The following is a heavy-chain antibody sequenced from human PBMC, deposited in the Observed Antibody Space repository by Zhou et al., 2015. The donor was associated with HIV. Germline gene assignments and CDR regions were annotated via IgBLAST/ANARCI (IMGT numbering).Heavy chain of an antibody. CDR2: IIPMFEIE. Sequence: QVQLVQSGTEVKKPGSSVKVSCKASGGTFSGSDISWVRQAPGQGLEWMGKIIPMFEIEDYAQKFRGRLTITADKSTSAAYMELSSLRSEDAAVYYCARSNMNYDYALDLWGQGTKVIVS. CDR3: ARSNMNYDYALDL. V-gene: IGHV1-69*09. D-gene: IGHD3-16*01. J-gene: IGHJ3*01. CDR1: GGTFSGSD.